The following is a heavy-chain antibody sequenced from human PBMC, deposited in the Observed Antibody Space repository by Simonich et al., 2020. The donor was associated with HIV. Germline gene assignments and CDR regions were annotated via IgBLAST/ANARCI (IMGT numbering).Heavy chain of an antibody. D-gene: IGHD3-22*01. CDR3: ARRVYYYDSSDYLVPDALDI. CDR2: INHRGKT. Sequence: QVQLQQWGAGLLKPSETLSLTCGVYGGSFCGYYWSWTRQPPGNGLEWFGEINHRGKTNYNLSLKSRVTISEDPSKNQFSLKLSSVTAADTAVYYCARRVYYYDSSDYLVPDALDIWGRGTMVIVSS. J-gene: IGHJ3*02. V-gene: IGHV4-34*01. CDR1: GGSFCGYY.